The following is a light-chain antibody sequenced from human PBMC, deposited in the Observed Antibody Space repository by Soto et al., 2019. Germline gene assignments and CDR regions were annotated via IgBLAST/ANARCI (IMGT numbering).Light chain of an antibody. J-gene: IGKJ4*01. CDR3: RDYKNRALC. Sequence: VMTQSPATLSVSPGERATLSCRASQSVSSDLAWYQHKPGQAPRLLIYGASSTATGNPVMFSGSGSGTEVTLTISSLQSEDVAVYYCRDYKNRALCVGGGLMVEIK. CDR1: QSVSSD. CDR2: GAS. V-gene: IGKV3-15*01.